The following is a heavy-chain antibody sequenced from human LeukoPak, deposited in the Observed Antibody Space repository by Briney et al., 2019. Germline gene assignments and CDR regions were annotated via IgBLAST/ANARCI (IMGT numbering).Heavy chain of an antibody. V-gene: IGHV3-7*01. D-gene: IGHD3-9*01. Sequence: PGGSLRLSCAASGFTFNKYWMSWVRRAPGKGLEWVANIKQDGSEKSYAESVKGRFTISRDNAKNSLYLQMNSLRAEDTAVYYCAREDYDDMTGLSGDAFDFWGQGTMVTVSS. CDR2: IKQDGSEK. CDR1: GFTFNKYW. J-gene: IGHJ3*01. CDR3: AREDYDDMTGLSGDAFDF.